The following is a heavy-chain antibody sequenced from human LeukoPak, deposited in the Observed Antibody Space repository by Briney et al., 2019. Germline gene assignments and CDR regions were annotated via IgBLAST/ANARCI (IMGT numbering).Heavy chain of an antibody. Sequence: GGSLRLSCAASGFTFSSYAMSWVRQAPGKGLEWVSAISGSGGSTYYADSVKGRFTISRDNSKNTLYLQMNSLRAEDTAVYYCVWVLTTVTHRDYWGQGTLVTVSS. J-gene: IGHJ4*02. D-gene: IGHD4-17*01. CDR3: VWVLTTVTHRDY. V-gene: IGHV3-23*01. CDR1: GFTFSSYA. CDR2: ISGSGGST.